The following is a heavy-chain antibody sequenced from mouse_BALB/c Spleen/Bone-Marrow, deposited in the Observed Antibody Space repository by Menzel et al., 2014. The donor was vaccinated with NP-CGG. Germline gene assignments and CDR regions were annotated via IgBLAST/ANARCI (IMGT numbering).Heavy chain of an antibody. J-gene: IGHJ1*01. Sequence: QVQLQQSGSVLVRPGASVKLSCKASGYTFTSSWMHWAKRRPGQGLEWIGEIHPNSGNTNYNEKFKGKATLTVDTSSSTAYVDLSSLTSEDSAVYYCAREKIYGNYLWCFDVWGAGTTVTVSS. V-gene: IGHV1S130*01. CDR3: AREKIYGNYLWCFDV. CDR1: GYTFTSSW. D-gene: IGHD2-1*01. CDR2: IHPNSGNT.